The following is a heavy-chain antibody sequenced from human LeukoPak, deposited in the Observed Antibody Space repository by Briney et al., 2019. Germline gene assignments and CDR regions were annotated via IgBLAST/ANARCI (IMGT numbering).Heavy chain of an antibody. D-gene: IGHD2-15*01. CDR1: GFTFSSYE. CDR3: ARELGVCSGGSCDAYDP. J-gene: IGHJ3*01. CDR2: ISNSGSNR. Sequence: GGSLRLSCVGSGFTFSSYEMNWVRQAPGKGLEWVSFISNSGSNRYYIDSVKGRFTISRDNPKNALYLQMNSLRPEDTALYYCARELGVCSGGSCDAYDPWGQGTMVTVSS. V-gene: IGHV3-48*03.